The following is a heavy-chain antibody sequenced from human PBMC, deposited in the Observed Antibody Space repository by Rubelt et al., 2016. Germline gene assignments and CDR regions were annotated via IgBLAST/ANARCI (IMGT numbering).Heavy chain of an antibody. D-gene: IGHD1-26*01. CDR3: AKDSRYSGSYWDFDY. Sequence: VQLVESGGGLVKPGGSLRLSCAASGFTFSSASMNWVRQDPGKGLEWVGRIENKIDGGTTDYAAPVKGRFTISRDDSKKTVYLQMNSLKTEDTAVYFCAKDSRYSGSYWDFDYWGQGTLVTVSS. CDR1: GFTFSSAS. J-gene: IGHJ4*02. CDR2: IENKIDGGTT. V-gene: IGHV3-15*07.